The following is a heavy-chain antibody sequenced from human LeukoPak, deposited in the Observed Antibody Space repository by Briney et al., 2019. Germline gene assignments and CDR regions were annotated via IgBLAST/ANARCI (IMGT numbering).Heavy chain of an antibody. CDR2: IYSSRDT. Sequence: SGTLSLTCTVSGDSIRNYYGSWIRQTPGKGLEWIGYIYSSRDTNYNPSLKSRVTISVATSKKQFSLMVRCVTADKLAWLYCAGLRDYGSGSYYKRYATYYMDVWGKGTTVTISS. V-gene: IGHV4-4*08. D-gene: IGHD3-10*01. CDR3: AGLRDYGSGSYYKRYATYYMDV. J-gene: IGHJ6*03. CDR1: GDSIRNYY.